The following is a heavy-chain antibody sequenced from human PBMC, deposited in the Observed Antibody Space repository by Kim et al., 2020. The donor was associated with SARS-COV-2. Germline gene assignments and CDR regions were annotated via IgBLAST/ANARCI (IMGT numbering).Heavy chain of an antibody. CDR1: GFTFSSYG. Sequence: GGSLRLSCAASGFTFSSYGMHWVRQAPGKGLEWVAVISYDGSNKYYADSVKGRFTISRDNSKNTLYLQMNSLRAEDTAVYYCAKPDYGDGVWGYYGMDVWGQGTTVTVSS. CDR2: ISYDGSNK. V-gene: IGHV3-30*18. CDR3: AKPDYGDGVWGYYGMDV. J-gene: IGHJ6*02. D-gene: IGHD4-17*01.